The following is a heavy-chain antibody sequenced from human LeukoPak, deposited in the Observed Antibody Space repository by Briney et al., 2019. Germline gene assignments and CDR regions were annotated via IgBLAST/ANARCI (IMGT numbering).Heavy chain of an antibody. CDR3: ARRRTRSNWFDP. CDR1: GYSISSGYY. J-gene: IGHJ5*02. V-gene: IGHV4-38-2*02. Sequence: PSETLSLTCTVSGYSISSGYYWGWIRQPPGKGLEWIGSIYHSGSTYYNPSLKSRVTISVDTSKNQFPLKLSSVTAADTAVYYCARRRTRSNWFDPWGQGTLVTVSS. CDR2: IYHSGST. D-gene: IGHD1/OR15-1a*01.